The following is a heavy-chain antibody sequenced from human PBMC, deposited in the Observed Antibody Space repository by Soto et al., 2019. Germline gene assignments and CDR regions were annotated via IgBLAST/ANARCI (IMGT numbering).Heavy chain of an antibody. J-gene: IGHJ4*02. V-gene: IGHV1-18*01. D-gene: IGHD2-15*01. CDR3: GREYCRGGRCYSPDS. Sequence: QVQLVQSGAEVKPPGASVKVSCKASGYTFTTFGISWVRQAPGQGLEWMGWTSTNNGDTYYAPRFQGRVTVTKDTSTRTAYMELRSLRPDDTAVYYCGREYCRGGRCYSPDSWGQGTLVIVSS. CDR1: GYTFTTFG. CDR2: TSTNNGDT.